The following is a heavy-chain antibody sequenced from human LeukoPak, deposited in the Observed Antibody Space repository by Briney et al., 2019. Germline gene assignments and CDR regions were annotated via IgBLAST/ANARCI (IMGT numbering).Heavy chain of an antibody. V-gene: IGHV3-7*01. CDR3: ARDSYYDFWSGYYQGADY. CDR1: GFTFSSYW. D-gene: IGHD3-3*01. CDR2: IKQDGSEK. J-gene: IGHJ4*02. Sequence: QPGGSLRLSCAASGFTFSSYWMSWVRQAPGKGLEWVANIKQDGSEKYYVDSVKGRFTISRDNAKNSLYLQMSSLRAEDTAVYYCARDSYYDFWSGYYQGADYWGQGTLVTVSS.